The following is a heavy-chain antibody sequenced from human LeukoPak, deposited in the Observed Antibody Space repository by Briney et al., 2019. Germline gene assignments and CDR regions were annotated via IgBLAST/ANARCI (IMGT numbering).Heavy chain of an antibody. V-gene: IGHV1-2*02. D-gene: IGHD1-26*01. CDR2: INPNSGST. J-gene: IGHJ4*02. CDR1: GYTFTGYY. Sequence: ASVKVSCKASGYTFTGYYMHWVRQAPGQGLEWMGWINPNSGSTNYAQKFQGRVTMTRDTSISTAYMELSRLRSDDTAVYYCARDRVLGELPDYWGQGTLVTVSS. CDR3: ARDRVLGELPDY.